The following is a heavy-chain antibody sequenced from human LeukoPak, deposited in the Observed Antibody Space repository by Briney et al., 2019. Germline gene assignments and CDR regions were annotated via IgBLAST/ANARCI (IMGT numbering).Heavy chain of an antibody. Sequence: GGSLRLSCAASGFTFSSYSMNWVRQAPGKGLEWVSSISSSSSYIYYADSVKGRFTISRDNAKNSLYLQMNSLRAEDTAVYYCARGGLYYHDSSGYYGPGDWFDPWGQGTLVTVSS. J-gene: IGHJ5*02. CDR3: ARGGLYYHDSSGYYGPGDWFDP. D-gene: IGHD3-22*01. CDR1: GFTFSSYS. CDR2: ISSSSSYI. V-gene: IGHV3-21*01.